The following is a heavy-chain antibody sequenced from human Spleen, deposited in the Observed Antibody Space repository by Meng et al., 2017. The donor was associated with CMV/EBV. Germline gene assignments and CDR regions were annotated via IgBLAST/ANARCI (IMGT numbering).Heavy chain of an antibody. J-gene: IGHJ4*02. D-gene: IGHD3-3*01. V-gene: IGHV4-39*07. Sequence: GSLRLSCTVSGGSISSSDYYWGWIRQSPGKGLEWIGTIYYTETTYYSPSLQSRVTISIDTSKNQFSLKVTSVTAADTAVYYCAKAHSDFWSGYYNFGSWGQGTLVTVSS. CDR2: IYYTETT. CDR3: AKAHSDFWSGYYNFGS. CDR1: GGSISSSDYY.